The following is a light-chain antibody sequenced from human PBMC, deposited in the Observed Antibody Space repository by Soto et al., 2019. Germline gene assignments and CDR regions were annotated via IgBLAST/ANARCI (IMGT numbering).Light chain of an antibody. CDR2: DAS. CDR3: QHRSNWPLFT. J-gene: IGKJ3*01. Sequence: EIVLTQSPATLSLSPGERATLSCRASQSVGRYLAWYQQRPGQAPRLLIHDASNKATGIPVRFSGSGSGTDFTLPISSLQPEDFAVYYCQHRSNWPLFTFGPGTKVDIK. V-gene: IGKV3-11*01. CDR1: QSVGRY.